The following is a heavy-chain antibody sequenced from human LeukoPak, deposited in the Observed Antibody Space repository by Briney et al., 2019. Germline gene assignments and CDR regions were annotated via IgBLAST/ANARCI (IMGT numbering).Heavy chain of an antibody. CDR1: GFTFSNFA. V-gene: IGHV3-23*01. J-gene: IGHJ4*02. Sequence: GGSLRLSCAASGFTFSNFAMSWVRQAPGKGLECVSAISGSGGTTYYADSVKGRFTISRDNSKTTLYLQMNSLRAEDTAVYYCTKDTTVVTPRALDYWGQRSLVTLSS. D-gene: IGHD4-23*01. CDR2: ISGSGGTT. CDR3: TKDTTVVTPRALDY.